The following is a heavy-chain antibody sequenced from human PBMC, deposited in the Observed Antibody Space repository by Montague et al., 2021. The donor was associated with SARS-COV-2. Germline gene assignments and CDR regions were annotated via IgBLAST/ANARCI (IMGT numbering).Heavy chain of an antibody. CDR2: IWYDGSNK. J-gene: IGHJ6*02. CDR3: ARALQTTDGMDV. Sequence: SLRLSCAASGFTFSGYGMHWVRQAPGKGLEWVAVIWYDGSNKYYADSVKGRFTISRDNSKNTLYLQMNSLRAEDTAVYYCARALQTTDGMDVWGQGTTVTVSS. CDR1: GFTFSGYG. D-gene: IGHD4-17*01. V-gene: IGHV3-33*01.